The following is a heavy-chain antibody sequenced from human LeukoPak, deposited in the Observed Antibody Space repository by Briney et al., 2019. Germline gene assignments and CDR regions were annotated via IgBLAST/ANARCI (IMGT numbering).Heavy chain of an antibody. CDR2: INHSGST. Sequence: PSETLSLTCAVYGGSFSGYYWSWIRQPPGKGLEWIGEINHSGSTNYNPSLKSRVTISVDTSKNQFSLKLSSVTAADTAVYYCARGGNWNDDAFDIWGQGTMVTVSS. CDR1: GGSFSGYY. CDR3: ARGGNWNDDAFDI. V-gene: IGHV4-34*01. J-gene: IGHJ3*02. D-gene: IGHD1-1*01.